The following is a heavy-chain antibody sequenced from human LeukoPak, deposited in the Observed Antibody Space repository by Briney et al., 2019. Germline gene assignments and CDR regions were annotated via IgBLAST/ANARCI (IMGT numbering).Heavy chain of an antibody. V-gene: IGHV4-59*08. CDR2: IYYSGST. J-gene: IGHJ4*02. D-gene: IGHD6-13*01. CDR3: ARRGSSWYYFDY. CDR1: GGSISSYY. Sequence: SETLSLTCTVSGGSISSYYWSWIRQPPGKGLEWIGYIYYSGSTNYNPSLKSRVTISVDTSKKQFSLKLSSVTAADTAVYYCARRGSSWYYFDYWGQGTLVTVSS.